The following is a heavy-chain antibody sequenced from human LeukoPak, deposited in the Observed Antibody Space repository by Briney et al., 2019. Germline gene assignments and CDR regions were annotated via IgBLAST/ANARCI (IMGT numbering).Heavy chain of an antibody. J-gene: IGHJ4*02. V-gene: IGHV3-74*01. CDR2: ISPDGSST. CDR1: QFTFKNYW. Sequence: QPGGSLRLSCVASQFTFKNYWMHWVRQAPGRGLVWLSYISPDGSSTRYADSVRGRFTISRDNAKNTLYLQMNSLRAEDTAVYFCATAWSYWAQGTLVTVSS. D-gene: IGHD2-21*02. CDR3: ATAWSY.